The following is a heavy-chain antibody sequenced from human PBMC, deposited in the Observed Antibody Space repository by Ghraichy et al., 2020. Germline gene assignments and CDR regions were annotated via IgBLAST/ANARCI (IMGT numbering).Heavy chain of an antibody. J-gene: IGHJ4*02. D-gene: IGHD3/OR15-3a*01. CDR3: ARLRRETLDWLPFDT. CDR2: MFYRGNN. V-gene: IGHV4-39*02. Sequence: WVRQAPGKGLEWVGSMFYRGNNDYNPSLGSRVTISADMSKNHFSLTLRSATAADTAIYYCARLRRETLDWLPFDTWGQGTLVIVSS.